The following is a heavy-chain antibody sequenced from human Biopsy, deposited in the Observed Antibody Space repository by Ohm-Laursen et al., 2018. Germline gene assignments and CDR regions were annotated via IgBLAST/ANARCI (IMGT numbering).Heavy chain of an antibody. V-gene: IGHV4-39*01. J-gene: IGHJ4*02. Sequence: SDTLSLTCTVSGGSISSNYYYWGWIRQPPGKGLEWIGSIYYRGNTNYNPSLKSRVTISVDTSKNQFSLKLSCATAADTAVFYCARHGSQGYCTGGSCVGYWGQGALVTVSS. CDR3: ARHGSQGYCTGGSCVGY. CDR2: IYYRGNT. D-gene: IGHD2-15*01. CDR1: GGSISSNYYY.